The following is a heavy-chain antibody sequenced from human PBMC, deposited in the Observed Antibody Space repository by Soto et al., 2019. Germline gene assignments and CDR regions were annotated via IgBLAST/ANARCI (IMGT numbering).Heavy chain of an antibody. Sequence: QVQLQESGPGLVKPSGTLSLTCAVTGGSISSSNWWTWVRQPPGEGLEWVGEISRSGTTNYKPSLKSRVSISVDKSRNEFSLNLGSVTAADTAMYYCARDSASSGVFTWGQGTMVTVSS. J-gene: IGHJ3*01. D-gene: IGHD6-19*01. CDR3: ARDSASSGVFT. CDR2: ISRSGTT. V-gene: IGHV4-4*02. CDR1: GGSISSSNW.